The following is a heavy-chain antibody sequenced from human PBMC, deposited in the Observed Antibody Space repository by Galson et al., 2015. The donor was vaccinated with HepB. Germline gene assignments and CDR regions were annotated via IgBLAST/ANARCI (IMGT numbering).Heavy chain of an antibody. CDR3: VTRSGSHGYDY. CDR1: GYTFIDYY. J-gene: IGHJ4*02. CDR2: INPKSGGT. D-gene: IGHD1-26*01. Sequence: SVKVSCKASGYTFIDYYIHWVRQAPGQGLEWMGRINPKSGGTNYAQKYQDRVTMTRDTSISTAYMELSSLRAEDTAVYYCVTRSGSHGYDYWGRGTLVIVSS. V-gene: IGHV1-2*06.